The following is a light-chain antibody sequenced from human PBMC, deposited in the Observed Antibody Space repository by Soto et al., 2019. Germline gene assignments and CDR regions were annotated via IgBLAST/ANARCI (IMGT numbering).Light chain of an antibody. J-gene: IGLJ1*01. CDR2: VDS. Sequence: QSVLTQPPSVSGAPGQRVTISCAGSSSSIGAGYGVHWYQQLPGTAPKLLIYVDSNRPSGVPDRFSGSKSGTSASLAITGLQAEDEAHYYCQSYDSSLSGYVFGTGTKVTVL. CDR1: SSSIGAGYG. V-gene: IGLV1-40*01. CDR3: QSYDSSLSGYV.